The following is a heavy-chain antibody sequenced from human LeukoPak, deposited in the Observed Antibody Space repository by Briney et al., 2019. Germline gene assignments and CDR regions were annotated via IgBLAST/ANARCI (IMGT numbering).Heavy chain of an antibody. CDR2: IYNTGST. Sequence: SETLSLTCTVSGGSISSYYWNWIRQPAGKGLEWIGRIYNTGSTNYNPSLKSRVTMSVDTSNNRLSLNLSPVTAADTAVYYCARDGGGTGRPFDFWGQGTLVTVSS. CDR3: ARDGGGTGRPFDF. V-gene: IGHV4-4*07. D-gene: IGHD1-26*01. CDR1: GGSISSYY. J-gene: IGHJ4*02.